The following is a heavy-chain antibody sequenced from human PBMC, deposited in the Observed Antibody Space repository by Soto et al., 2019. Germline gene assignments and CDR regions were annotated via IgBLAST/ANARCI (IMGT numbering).Heavy chain of an antibody. CDR2: ISNSGGST. CDR3: ARDRPQRTNTFYFDY. V-gene: IGHV3-64*01. Sequence: GRSLRLSCAASGFTISSLAIRWISQNIGKGLEYVSAISNSGGSTYYANSVKGRFTISRDNSKNTLYLQMGSLRAEDMAVYYCARDRPQRTNTFYFDYWGQRTLVTVSS. D-gene: IGHD6-6*01. J-gene: IGHJ4*02. CDR1: GFTISSLA.